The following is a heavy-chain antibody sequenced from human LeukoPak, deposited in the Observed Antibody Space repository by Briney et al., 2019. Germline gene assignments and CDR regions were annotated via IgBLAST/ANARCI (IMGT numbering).Heavy chain of an antibody. CDR3: ARDSSDYGDPSDAFDI. Sequence: PSETLSLTCAVYGGSFSGYYWSWIRQPPGKGLEWIGEINHSGSTNYNPSLKSRVTISVDTSKNQFSLKLSSVTAADTAVYYCARDSSDYGDPSDAFDIWGQGTMVTVSS. D-gene: IGHD4-17*01. V-gene: IGHV4-34*01. J-gene: IGHJ3*02. CDR1: GGSFSGYY. CDR2: INHSGST.